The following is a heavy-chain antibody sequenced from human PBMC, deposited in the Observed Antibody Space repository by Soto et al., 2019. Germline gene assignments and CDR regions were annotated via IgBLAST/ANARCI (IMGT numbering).Heavy chain of an antibody. V-gene: IGHV1-69*05. Sequence: QVQLVQSGAEVKKPGSSVKVSCKASGGTFSSYAISWVRQAPGQGLEWMGGIIPIFGTANYAQKFQGRVRXTXDXXTSTAYMELSSLRSEDTAVYYCASIAARPSGAFHIWGQGTMVTVSS. CDR1: GGTFSSYA. CDR3: ASIAARPSGAFHI. J-gene: IGHJ3*02. D-gene: IGHD6-6*01. CDR2: IIPIFGTA.